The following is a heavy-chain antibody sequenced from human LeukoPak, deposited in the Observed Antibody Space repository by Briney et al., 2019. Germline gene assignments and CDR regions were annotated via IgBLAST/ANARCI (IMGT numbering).Heavy chain of an antibody. CDR3: ASLTGRGDFDH. J-gene: IGHJ4*02. CDR2: ISSSSSYI. D-gene: IGHD1-14*01. V-gene: IGHV3-21*01. Sequence: GGSLRLSCAASGFAFSSYSMNWVRQAPGKGLEWVSSISSSSSYIYYADSVKGRFTISRDNAKNSLYLQMNSLRAEDTAVYYCASLTGRGDFDHWGQGTLVTVSS. CDR1: GFAFSSYS.